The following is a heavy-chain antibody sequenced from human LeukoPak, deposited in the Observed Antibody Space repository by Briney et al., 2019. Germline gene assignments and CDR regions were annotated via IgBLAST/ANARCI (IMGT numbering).Heavy chain of an antibody. D-gene: IGHD3-10*01. CDR3: ARGTETYYYGSGSYPNAFDI. Sequence: SETLSLTCTVSGGSISSYYWSWIRQPPGKGLEWIGYIYYSGSTNYNPSLKSRVTISVDTSKNQFSLKLSSVTAADTAVYYCARGTETYYYGSGSYPNAFDIWGQGTMVTVSS. V-gene: IGHV4-59*01. CDR2: IYYSGST. J-gene: IGHJ3*02. CDR1: GGSISSYY.